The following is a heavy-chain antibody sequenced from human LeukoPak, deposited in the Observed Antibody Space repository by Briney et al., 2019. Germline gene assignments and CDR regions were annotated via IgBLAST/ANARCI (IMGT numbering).Heavy chain of an antibody. Sequence: GGSLRLSCAASGFTFSSYWMHWVRQAPGKGLVWVSRINSDGSSTSYADSVKGRFTISRDNAKNTLYLQMNSLRAEDTAVYYCATRYGDYGGAFDIWGQGTMVTVSS. CDR2: INSDGSST. J-gene: IGHJ3*02. V-gene: IGHV3-74*01. CDR3: ATRYGDYGGAFDI. CDR1: GFTFSSYW. D-gene: IGHD4-17*01.